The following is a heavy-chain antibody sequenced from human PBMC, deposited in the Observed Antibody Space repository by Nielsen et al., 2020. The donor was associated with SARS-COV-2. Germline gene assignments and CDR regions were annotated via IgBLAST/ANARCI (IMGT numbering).Heavy chain of an antibody. CDR1: GFTFNTYT. D-gene: IGHD3-10*01. Sequence: GESLKISCAASGFTFNTYTMNWVRQAPGKGLEWVSYISSSGSTIYYADSVKGRFTISRDNAKNSLYLQMNSLRAEDTAVYYCAREGSHYGSGSAFDPWGQGTLVTVSS. V-gene: IGHV3-48*04. CDR3: AREGSHYGSGSAFDP. CDR2: ISSSGSTI. J-gene: IGHJ5*02.